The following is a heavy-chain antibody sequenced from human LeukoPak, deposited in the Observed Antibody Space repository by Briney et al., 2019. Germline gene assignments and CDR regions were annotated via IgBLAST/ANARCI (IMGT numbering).Heavy chain of an antibody. CDR1: GFTFSSYA. CDR2: ISGSGGST. CDR3: AKGEVPATSSDY. Sequence: GGSLRLSCAAAGFTFSSYAMSWVRQAPGKGLEWVSAISGSGGSTYYADSVKGRFTISRDNSKNTLYLQMNSLRAEDTAVYYCAKGEVPATSSDYWGQGTLVTVSS. J-gene: IGHJ4*02. D-gene: IGHD2-2*01. V-gene: IGHV3-23*01.